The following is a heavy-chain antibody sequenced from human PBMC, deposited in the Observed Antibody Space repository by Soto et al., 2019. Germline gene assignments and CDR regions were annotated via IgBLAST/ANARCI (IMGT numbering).Heavy chain of an antibody. J-gene: IGHJ5*02. CDR1: GYTFTSYY. Sequence: ASVKVSCKASGYTFTSYYMHWVRQAPGQGLEWMGIINPSGGSTSYAQKFQGRVTMTRDTSTSTVYMELSSLRSEDTAVYYCARVSRSSSWYDWFDPWGQGTLVTVPQ. CDR2: INPSGGST. V-gene: IGHV1-46*01. D-gene: IGHD6-13*01. CDR3: ARVSRSSSWYDWFDP.